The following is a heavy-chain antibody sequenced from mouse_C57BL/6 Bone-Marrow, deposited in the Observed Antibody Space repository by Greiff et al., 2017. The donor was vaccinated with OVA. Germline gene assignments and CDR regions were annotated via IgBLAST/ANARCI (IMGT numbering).Heavy chain of an antibody. J-gene: IGHJ2*01. V-gene: IGHV1-18*01. Sequence: EVQRVESGPELVKPGASVKMSCKASGYTFTDYNMHWVKQSHGKSLEWIGYINPNNGGTIYNQKFKGKATLTVDKSSSTAYMELRSLTSEDTAVYYCARGNVGYYFDYWGQGTTLTVSS. D-gene: IGHD3-1*01. CDR1: GYTFTDYN. CDR2: INPNNGGT. CDR3: ARGNVGYYFDY.